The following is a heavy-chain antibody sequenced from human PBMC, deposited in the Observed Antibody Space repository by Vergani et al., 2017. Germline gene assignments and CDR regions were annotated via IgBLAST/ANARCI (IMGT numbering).Heavy chain of an antibody. V-gene: IGHV3-23*01. D-gene: IGHD5-24*01. Sequence: EVQLLESGGGLVQPGGSLRLSCAASGFTSSNYAMSWVRQAPGKGLEWVSAISGSGGSKYYAHSVKGRFIISRDNSRNTVYLLMNSVRAEDTAACYCARRRDGYNYFFDYWGQGTLVTVSS. CDR1: GFTSSNYA. CDR3: ARRRDGYNYFFDY. CDR2: ISGSGGSK. J-gene: IGHJ4*02.